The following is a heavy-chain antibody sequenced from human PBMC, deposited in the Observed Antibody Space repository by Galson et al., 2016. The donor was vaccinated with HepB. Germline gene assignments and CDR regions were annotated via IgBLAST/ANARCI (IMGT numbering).Heavy chain of an antibody. Sequence: SVKVSCKASGYTLTSYGITWVRQAPGQGLEWTGGIIAVFHTANYAQKFQGRVTITADESTNTAYMELSSLRSDDTGVYYCARSWDDFDWYFDLWGRGTLVTVSS. V-gene: IGHV1-69*13. CDR1: GYTLTSYG. J-gene: IGHJ2*01. CDR3: ARSWDDFDWYFDL. CDR2: IIAVFHTA. D-gene: IGHD1-26*01.